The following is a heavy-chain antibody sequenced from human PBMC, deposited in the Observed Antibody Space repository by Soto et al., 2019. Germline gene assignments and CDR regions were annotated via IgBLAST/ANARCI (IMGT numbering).Heavy chain of an antibody. J-gene: IGHJ5*02. V-gene: IGHV4-31*03. D-gene: IGHD2-15*01. CDR2: IYYSGST. CDR1: GGSIGSGGYY. CDR3: ARDAGYCSGGSCSKGLDP. Sequence: SETLSLTCTVSGGSIGSGGYYWIWIRHHPGKGLEWIGYIYYSGSTYYNPSLKSRVTISVDTSKNQFSLKLSSVTAADTAVYYCARDAGYCSGGSCSKGLDPWGQGTLVTVSS.